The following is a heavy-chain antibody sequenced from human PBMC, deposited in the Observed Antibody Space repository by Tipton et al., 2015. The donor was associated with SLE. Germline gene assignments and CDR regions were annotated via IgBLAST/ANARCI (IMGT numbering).Heavy chain of an antibody. CDR3: VRDLGVSTDY. J-gene: IGHJ4*02. V-gene: IGHV4-59*11. CDR2: IYSSGSA. CDR1: GGSISGHY. D-gene: IGHD3-16*01. Sequence: TLSLTCTVSGGSISGHYWSWIRQPPGKGLEWVGYIYSSGSATYNPSLKSRVTMSVDMSKNQFSLKLTSVTAADTAVYYCVRDLGVSTDYWGQGTLVTVSS.